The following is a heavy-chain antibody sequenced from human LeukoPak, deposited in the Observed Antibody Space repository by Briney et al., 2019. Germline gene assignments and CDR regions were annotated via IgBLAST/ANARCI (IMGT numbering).Heavy chain of an antibody. CDR1: GSCLSSYY. CDR2: IYTIGNT. Sequence: SETLALTCTVSGSCLSSYYWSWIRQPAGKGLEWIGRIYTIGNTNYKPSLKSRVTMSVDTSKNQFSLKLSSVTAADTAVYYCARSRYYHDSSSYYGFDYWGQGTLVTVSS. J-gene: IGHJ4*02. CDR3: ARSRYYHDSSSYYGFDY. D-gene: IGHD3-22*01. V-gene: IGHV4-4*07.